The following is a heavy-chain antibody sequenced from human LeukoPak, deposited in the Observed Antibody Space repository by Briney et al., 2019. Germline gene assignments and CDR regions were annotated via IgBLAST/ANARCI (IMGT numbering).Heavy chain of an antibody. CDR2: INHSGST. Sequence: SETLSLTCAVYGGSFSGYYWSWIRQPPGKGLEWIGEINHSGSTNYNPSLKSRVTISVDTSKNQFSLKLSSVTAADTAVYYCARGFTYYYGSGNQSRTTWYFDLWGRGTLVTVSS. CDR3: ARGFTYYYGSGNQSRTTWYFDL. V-gene: IGHV4-34*01. D-gene: IGHD3-10*01. J-gene: IGHJ2*01. CDR1: GGSFSGYY.